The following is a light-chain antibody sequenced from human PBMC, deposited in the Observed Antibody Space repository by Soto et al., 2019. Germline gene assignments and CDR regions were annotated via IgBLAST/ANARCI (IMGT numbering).Light chain of an antibody. CDR3: QHYVNLPPTYT. V-gene: IGKV1-33*01. J-gene: IGKJ2*01. CDR1: QDIGTY. CDR2: AAF. Sequence: MQMTQSPSSLSAFVGDSVTITCQTSQDIGTYLNWYQHKPGKAPKLLIYAAFNLETGVPSRFSGGRSGTVFTLPITSLHPEDVATYYCQHYVNLPPTYTFGPGTNLELK.